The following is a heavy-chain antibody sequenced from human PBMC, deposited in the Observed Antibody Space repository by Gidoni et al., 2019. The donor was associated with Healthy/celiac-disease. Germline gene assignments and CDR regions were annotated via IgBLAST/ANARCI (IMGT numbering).Heavy chain of an antibody. CDR3: ARDGVVVPAAMFSVGWFDP. CDR1: GFTFSSYW. J-gene: IGHJ5*02. D-gene: IGHD2-2*01. Sequence: EVQLVESGGGLVQPGGSLRLSCAASGFTFSSYWMHWVRQAPGKGLVWVSRINSDGSSTSYADSVKGRFTISRDNAKNTLYLQMNSLRAEDTAVYYCARDGVVVPAAMFSVGWFDPWGQGTLVTVSS. V-gene: IGHV3-74*01. CDR2: INSDGSST.